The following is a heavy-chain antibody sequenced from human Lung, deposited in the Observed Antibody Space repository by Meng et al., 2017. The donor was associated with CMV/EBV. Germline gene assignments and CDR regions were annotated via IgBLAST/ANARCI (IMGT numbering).Heavy chain of an antibody. Sequence: LSCTVSDYSISSGFYWGCVRQPPGKGLEWIGSIHHTGSSYYNPSLKSRVTLSLDTSKNQFSLKVTSVTAADTAVYYCARGIFGVVDYWGQGTVVTVSS. CDR1: DYSISSGFY. CDR3: ARGIFGVVDY. CDR2: IHHTGSS. J-gene: IGHJ4*02. D-gene: IGHD3-3*01. V-gene: IGHV4-38-2*02.